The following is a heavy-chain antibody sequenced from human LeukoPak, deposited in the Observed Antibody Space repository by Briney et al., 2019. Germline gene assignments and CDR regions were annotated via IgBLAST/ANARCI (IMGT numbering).Heavy chain of an antibody. CDR2: ISGDGGTT. CDR3: ARSLPDYFDY. V-gene: IGHV3-43*02. J-gene: IGHJ4*02. Sequence: PGGSLRLSCAASGFTFNNYAMSWVRQAPGKGLEWVSLISGDGGTTYSADSVKGRFTISRDNSKNSLYLQMNSLRTEDTALYYCARSLPDYFDYWGQGTLVTVSS. CDR1: GFTFNNYA.